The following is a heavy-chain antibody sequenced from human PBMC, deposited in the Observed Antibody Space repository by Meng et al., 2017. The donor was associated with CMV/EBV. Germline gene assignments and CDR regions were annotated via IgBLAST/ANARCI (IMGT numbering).Heavy chain of an antibody. V-gene: IGHV3-21*01. CDR3: ARESTGDWFDP. Sequence: VQRVWSGGGLVKPWGYLWVSCASSGFTFSSYSMNWVRQAPGKGLEWVSSISSSSSYIYYADSVKGRFTISRDNAKNSLYLQMNSLRAEDTAVYYCARESTGDWFDPWGQGTLVTVSS. J-gene: IGHJ5*02. D-gene: IGHD7-27*01. CDR2: ISSSSSYI. CDR1: GFTFSSYS.